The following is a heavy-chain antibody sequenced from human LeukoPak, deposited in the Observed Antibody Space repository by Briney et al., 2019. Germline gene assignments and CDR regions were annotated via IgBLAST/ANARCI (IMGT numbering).Heavy chain of an antibody. D-gene: IGHD4-17*01. CDR3: AASRSYGKAFDI. J-gene: IGHJ3*02. CDR2: IFYGGRT. V-gene: IGHV4-39*01. CDR1: GGSISSSTYY. Sequence: SQTLSLTCTVSGGSISSSTYYWGWIRQSPGKGLEWIGSIFYGGRTYYNPSLTSRVTVSIDVSKIQFSLRLTSVTAADTAVYYCAASRSYGKAFDIWGQGTMVTVSS.